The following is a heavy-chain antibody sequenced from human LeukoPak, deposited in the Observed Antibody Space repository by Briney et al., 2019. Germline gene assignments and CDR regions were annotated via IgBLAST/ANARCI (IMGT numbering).Heavy chain of an antibody. Sequence: PSETLSLTCTVSGGSISCCYWGRLRQPPGKGLEWIGSIYYSGSTYYNPSLKSRITISVDTSKNQFTLKLSSVTAADTAVYYCAITIRNDAFEIWGQGTMVTVSS. CDR1: GGSISCCY. J-gene: IGHJ3*02. CDR2: IYYSGST. V-gene: IGHV4-39*06. D-gene: IGHD1-14*01. CDR3: AITIRNDAFEI.